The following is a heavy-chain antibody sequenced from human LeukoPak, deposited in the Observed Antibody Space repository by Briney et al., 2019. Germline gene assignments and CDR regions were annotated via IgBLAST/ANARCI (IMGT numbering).Heavy chain of an antibody. CDR1: GFTFSNYW. Sequence: PGESLRLSCAASGFTFSNYWMHWVRQASGKGLVWVSRINFDGSRTTYADSVKGRFTFSRDNAKNTLYLQMNSLRAEDTAVYYCARETSTGFDYWGQGTLVTVSS. CDR2: INFDGSRT. CDR3: ARETSTGFDY. J-gene: IGHJ4*02. V-gene: IGHV3-74*03. D-gene: IGHD4-11*01.